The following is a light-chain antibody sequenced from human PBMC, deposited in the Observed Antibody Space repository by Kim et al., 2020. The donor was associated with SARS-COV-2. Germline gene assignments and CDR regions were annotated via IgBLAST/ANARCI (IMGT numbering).Light chain of an antibody. CDR2: AAS. Sequence: DIQMTQSPSSLSASVGDRVTITCRASQGINNWLAWYQQKPEKAPKSLMYAASTLQSGVPSRFSGRGSGTDFTLNISNLQPEDFATYSCQQYDTCPTTFGQGTRLEIK. CDR3: QQYDTCPTT. J-gene: IGKJ5*01. V-gene: IGKV1D-16*01. CDR1: QGINNW.